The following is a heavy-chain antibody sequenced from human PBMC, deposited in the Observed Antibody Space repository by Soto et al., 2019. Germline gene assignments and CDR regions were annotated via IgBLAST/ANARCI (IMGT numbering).Heavy chain of an antibody. Sequence: SETLSLTCTVSGGSISFDHYHWTWIRQPPGKGLEWIGYVHYSGSVLYNPSLQSRVSISVDTSKNQFSLKLSSVSAADTAVYFCAREDDGGDRDYYGLDVWGQGTTVT. CDR2: VHYSGSV. J-gene: IGHJ6*02. D-gene: IGHD2-21*02. V-gene: IGHV4-30-4*01. CDR1: GGSISFDHYH. CDR3: AREDDGGDRDYYGLDV.